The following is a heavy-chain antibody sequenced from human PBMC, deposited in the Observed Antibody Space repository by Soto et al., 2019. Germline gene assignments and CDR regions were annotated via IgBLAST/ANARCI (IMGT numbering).Heavy chain of an antibody. Sequence: PSETLSLTCTVSGGSISSYYWSWIRQPPGKGLEWIGYIFYSGSTNYNPSLKSRVTISVDTSKNQFSLKLSSVTAADTAVYYCARVKEWLVRRGQGYYFDYWGQGTLVTVSS. D-gene: IGHD6-19*01. CDR3: ARVKEWLVRRGQGYYFDY. CDR2: IFYSGST. J-gene: IGHJ4*02. CDR1: GGSISSYY. V-gene: IGHV4-59*01.